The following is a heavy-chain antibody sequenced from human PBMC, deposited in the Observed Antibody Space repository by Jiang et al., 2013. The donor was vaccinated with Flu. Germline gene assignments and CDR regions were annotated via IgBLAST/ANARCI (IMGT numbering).Heavy chain of an antibody. J-gene: IGHJ6*04. CDR1: GFTFSNYA. D-gene: IGHD2-15*01. V-gene: IGHV3-30*01. CDR2: ISYDGSYK. Sequence: VQLVESGGGVVQPGKSLRLSCAASGFTFSNYAMHWVRQAPGKGLEWVAVISYDGSYKYYADSVKGRFTISRDNSKNTLSLQMDSLRGDDTTVYYCARGGAGYSYYYAMDVWGKGTTVTVSS. CDR3: ARGGAGYSYYYAMDV.